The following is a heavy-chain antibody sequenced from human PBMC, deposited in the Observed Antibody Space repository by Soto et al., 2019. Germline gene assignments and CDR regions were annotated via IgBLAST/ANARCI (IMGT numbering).Heavy chain of an antibody. Sequence: GGSLRLSCAASGFSFSNYGMNWVRQTPGKGLEWVSSISSSGSYIYYADSVKGRFTISRDNAKNSLYLQMNSLRAEDTAVYFCAGTKDRIPVAGTDYWGQGIMVTV. J-gene: IGHJ4*02. CDR1: GFSFSNYG. V-gene: IGHV3-21*01. CDR3: AGTKDRIPVAGTDY. D-gene: IGHD6-19*01. CDR2: ISSSGSYI.